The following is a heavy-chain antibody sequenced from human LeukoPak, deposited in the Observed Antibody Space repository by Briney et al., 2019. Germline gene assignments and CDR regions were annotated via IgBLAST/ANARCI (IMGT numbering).Heavy chain of an antibody. Sequence: ASVKVSCKASGYTFTSYAMHWVRQAPGQRLEWMGWINAGNGNTKYSQKFRGRVTITRDTSASTAYMELSSLRSGDTAVYYCARVSYYDSSGYYDEDAFDIWGQGTMVTVSS. D-gene: IGHD3-22*01. CDR1: GYTFTSYA. CDR3: ARVSYYDSSGYYDEDAFDI. CDR2: INAGNGNT. J-gene: IGHJ3*02. V-gene: IGHV1-3*01.